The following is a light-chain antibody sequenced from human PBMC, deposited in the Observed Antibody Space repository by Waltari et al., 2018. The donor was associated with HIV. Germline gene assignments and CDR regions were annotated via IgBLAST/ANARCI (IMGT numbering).Light chain of an antibody. CDR1: FLANKP. J-gene: IGLJ2*01. CDR2: KAT. Sequence: SYALTQPSSVSASPGHTARITCSGVFLANKPDMWFQQKSGQAPLVVIYKATERPSETPERFSGSSSGTTVTVTINGAQVEDEADYYCYSATDDYRVVFGGGTQLTVL. V-gene: IGLV3-27*01. CDR3: YSATDDYRVV.